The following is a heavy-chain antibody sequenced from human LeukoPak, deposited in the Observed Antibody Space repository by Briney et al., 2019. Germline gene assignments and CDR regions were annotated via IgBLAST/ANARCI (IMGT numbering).Heavy chain of an antibody. J-gene: IGHJ4*02. Sequence: SETLSLTCTVSGGSISSYYWIWVRQPPGKGLEWLGYIFYSGGTRYAASLESRVTISLDTSKNQFSLKLSSVTAADTAIYYCARQPSGHYGKSGYYPYYFDYWGQGALVTVSS. CDR2: IFYSGGT. CDR1: GGSISSYY. CDR3: ARQPSGHYGKSGYYPYYFDY. V-gene: IGHV4-59*08. D-gene: IGHD3-22*01.